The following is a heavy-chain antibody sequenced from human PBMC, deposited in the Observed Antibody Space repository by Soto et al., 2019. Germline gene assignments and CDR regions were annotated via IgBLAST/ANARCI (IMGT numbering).Heavy chain of an antibody. V-gene: IGHV4-61*01. D-gene: IGHD2-15*01. CDR3: ARVGGNPNWLDP. CDR1: GGSVSSGSYY. CDR2: IYYSGST. J-gene: IGHJ5*02. Sequence: SETLSLTCTVSGGSVSSGSYYWSWIRQPPGKGLEWIGYIYYSGSTNYNPSLKSRVTISVDTSKNQFSLKLSSVTAADTAVYYCARVGGNPNWLDPWGQGTLVTVSS.